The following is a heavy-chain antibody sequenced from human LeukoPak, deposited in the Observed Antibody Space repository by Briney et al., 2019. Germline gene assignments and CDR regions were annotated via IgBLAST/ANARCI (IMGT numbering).Heavy chain of an antibody. D-gene: IGHD1-1*01. V-gene: IGHV4-39*01. CDR2: IFYTGKS. Sequence: SSETLSLTCTVSGGSISSSSYYWGWIRQPPGKGLEWIGSIFYTGKSNRNPSLKTRVTVSVDTSKNQFFLKVTSVTVADTAVYFCARLGDVEVNGRTLDYWGRGTLVTVSS. CDR1: GGSISSSSYY. J-gene: IGHJ4*01. CDR3: ARLGDVEVNGRTLDY.